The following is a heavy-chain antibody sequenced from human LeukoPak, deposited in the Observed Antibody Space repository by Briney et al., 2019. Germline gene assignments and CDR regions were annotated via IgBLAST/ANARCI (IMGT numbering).Heavy chain of an antibody. J-gene: IGHJ3*02. Sequence: SETLSLTCTVSGCSISTSNYDWRWIRQPPGKGLEWIVNIVYSGSTYYGPSRETLLTITTNTSRNMFARRLNSVPAADPAVYYCAKSNGSALIDISGQGGMVAVSS. D-gene: IGHD3-10*01. CDR2: IVYSGST. CDR1: GCSISTSNYD. V-gene: IGHV4-39*06. CDR3: AKSNGSALIDI.